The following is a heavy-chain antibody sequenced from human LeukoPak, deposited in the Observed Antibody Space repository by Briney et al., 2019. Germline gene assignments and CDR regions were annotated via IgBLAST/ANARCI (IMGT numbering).Heavy chain of an antibody. D-gene: IGHD4-11*01. CDR2: INDDGSST. CDR3: ARAGGGHDYLLNS. J-gene: IGHJ5*02. CDR1: GFTFTSYW. V-gene: IGHV3-74*01. Sequence: QSGGSLRLSCATSGFTFTSYWMHWVRQAPGKGLVWVSRINDDGSSTSYADSVKGRFTISRDNAKNTLYLQMNSLRAEDMAVYYCARAGGGHDYLLNSWGQGTLVTVSS.